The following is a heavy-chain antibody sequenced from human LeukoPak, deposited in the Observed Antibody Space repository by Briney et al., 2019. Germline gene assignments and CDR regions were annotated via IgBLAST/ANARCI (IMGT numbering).Heavy chain of an antibody. D-gene: IGHD1-1*01. J-gene: IGHJ3*02. CDR3: ARGWVGFWYNNYGDDNAFDI. V-gene: IGHV4-34*01. CDR2: VNQSGRT. CDR1: GGSFSGYF. Sequence: KSSETLSLTCAVDGGSFSGYFWSWIRQVPGKGLEWIGEVNQSGRTNYNPSLKSRVTISVDTSKNQISLKLSFVTATNTAMYFCARGWVGFWYNNYGDDNAFDIWGHGTIVTVSS.